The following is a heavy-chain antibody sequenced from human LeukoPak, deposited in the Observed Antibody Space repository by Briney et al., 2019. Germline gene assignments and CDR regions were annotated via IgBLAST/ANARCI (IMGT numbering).Heavy chain of an antibody. D-gene: IGHD3-22*01. CDR3: ASMHYDSSGYPFDY. CDR1: GFTFDDYA. CDR2: ISWNSGSI. V-gene: IGHV3-9*01. Sequence: GRSLRLSCAASGFTFDDYAMHWIRQAPGKGLEWVSGISWNSGSIGYADSVKGRFTISRDNAKNTLYLHMNSLRAEDTAVYYCASMHYDSSGYPFDYWGQGTLVTVSS. J-gene: IGHJ4*02.